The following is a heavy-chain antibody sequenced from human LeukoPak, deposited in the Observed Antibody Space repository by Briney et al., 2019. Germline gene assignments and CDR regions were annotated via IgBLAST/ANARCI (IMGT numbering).Heavy chain of an antibody. CDR1: GFTFSSYS. Sequence: PGGSLRLSCAASGFTFSSYSMNWVRQAPGKGLEWVSGITGSGGGTYYADSVKGRFTISRDNSKNTVYVQMSSLRAEDTAVYYCAKDLFSSGSYHAIIDYWGQGTLVTVSS. J-gene: IGHJ4*02. D-gene: IGHD1-26*01. V-gene: IGHV3-23*01. CDR3: AKDLFSSGSYHAIIDY. CDR2: ITGSGGGT.